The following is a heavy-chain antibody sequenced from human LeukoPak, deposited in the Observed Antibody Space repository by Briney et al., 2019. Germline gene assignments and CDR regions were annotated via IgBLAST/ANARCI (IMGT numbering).Heavy chain of an antibody. CDR1: GGSISSSSYY. J-gene: IGHJ3*01. CDR2: IYYSGST. CDR3: AREKSPERKTWLQLGAFDV. Sequence: PSETLSLTCTVSGGSISSSSYYWGWICQPPGKGLEWIGSIYYSGSTYYNPSLKSRVTLSIDTSKSQLSFQLTSVTAADTAVYYCAREKSPERKTWLQLGAFDVWGQGTVVTVSS. D-gene: IGHD5-24*01. V-gene: IGHV4-39*07.